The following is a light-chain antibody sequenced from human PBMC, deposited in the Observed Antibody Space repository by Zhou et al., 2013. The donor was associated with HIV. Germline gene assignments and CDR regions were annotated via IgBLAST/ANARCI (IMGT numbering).Light chain of an antibody. CDR3: QQYGRSLYT. Sequence: EIVLTQSPATLSLSPGERATLSCTASQSVRSYLAWYQQKPGQAPRLLIFDASNRATGIPARFSGSGSGTDFTLTISRLEPEDFAVYYCQQYGRSLYTFGQGTKLEIK. J-gene: IGKJ2*01. CDR2: DAS. V-gene: IGKV3-11*01. CDR1: QSVRSY.